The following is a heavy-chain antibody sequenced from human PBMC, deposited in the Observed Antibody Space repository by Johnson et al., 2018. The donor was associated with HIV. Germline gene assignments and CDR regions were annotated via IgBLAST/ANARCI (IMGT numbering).Heavy chain of an antibody. J-gene: IGHJ3*02. Sequence: QLVESGGALVKPGGSLRLSCVASGFTFSNAWLSWVRQAAGEGLEWVGRIKSETDGGTPVYAAPVKGRFTISRDDSKNTLYLQMNSLKTEDTAVYYCTTGSFFDIWGQGTMVTVSS. CDR2: IKSETDGGTP. V-gene: IGHV3-15*02. CDR1: GFTFSNAW. CDR3: TTGSFFDI.